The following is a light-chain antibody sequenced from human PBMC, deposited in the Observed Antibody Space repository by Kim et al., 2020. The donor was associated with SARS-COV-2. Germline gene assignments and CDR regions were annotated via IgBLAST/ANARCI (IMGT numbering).Light chain of an antibody. V-gene: IGKV3-15*01. CDR2: GAS. CDR1: QSVSPH. J-gene: IGKJ1*01. CDR3: QQYNNWPT. Sequence: SVSPGESASLSCRASQSVSPHVAWFQQKSGQAPRLVIYGASTRATGIPARFTGSGSGTEFTLTISSLQSEDFAVYHCQQYNNWPTFGQGTKVDIK.